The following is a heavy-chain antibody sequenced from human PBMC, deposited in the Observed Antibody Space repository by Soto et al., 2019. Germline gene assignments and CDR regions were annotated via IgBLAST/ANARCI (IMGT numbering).Heavy chain of an antibody. D-gene: IGHD2-8*01. CDR3: ASENCTNGVCHDTGFDP. CDR1: GGTFSSYA. Sequence: QVQLVQSGAEVKKPGSSVKVSCKASGGTFSSYAISWVRQAPGQGLEWMGGIIPIFGTANYAQKFQGRVTITADASPITAYMELRSRKDEDTVVYYCASENCTNGVCHDTGFDPWGQGTLVTVSS. CDR2: IIPIFGTA. V-gene: IGHV1-69*12. J-gene: IGHJ5*02.